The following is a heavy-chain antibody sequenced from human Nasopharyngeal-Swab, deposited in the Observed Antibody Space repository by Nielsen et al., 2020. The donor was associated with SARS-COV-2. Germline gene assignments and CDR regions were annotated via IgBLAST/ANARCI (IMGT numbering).Heavy chain of an antibody. CDR3: ARRGDYDILTGYGY. J-gene: IGHJ4*02. V-gene: IGHV2-5*02. D-gene: IGHD3-9*01. CDR2: IYWDDDK. CDR1: GFSLSTSGVG. Sequence: SGPTLVKPTQTLTLTCTFSGFSLSTSGVGVGWSRQPPGKALEWLALIYWDDDKRYSPSLKSRLTITKDTSKNQVVLTMTNMDPVDTATYYCARRGDYDILTGYGYWGQGTLVTVSS.